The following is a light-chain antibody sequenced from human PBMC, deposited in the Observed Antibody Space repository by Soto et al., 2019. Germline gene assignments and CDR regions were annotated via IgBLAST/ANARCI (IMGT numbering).Light chain of an antibody. Sequence: DIQLTQSPSFLSASVGDRVTITCRASQDISSYLAWYQQRPGKVPRFLTHSASTLHSGVPARFSATGSGTTFTLTISSLQPEDIATYYCQQLNRLPRTFGQGTKVEV. CDR1: QDISSY. CDR3: QQLNRLPRT. CDR2: SAS. V-gene: IGKV1-9*01. J-gene: IGKJ1*01.